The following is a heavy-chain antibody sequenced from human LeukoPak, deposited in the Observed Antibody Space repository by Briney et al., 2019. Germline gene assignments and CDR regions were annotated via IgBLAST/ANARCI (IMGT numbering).Heavy chain of an antibody. CDR2: IYYSGST. CDR3: SRGGLQARGVDP. J-gene: IGHJ5*01. Sequence: SETLSLTCTVSGGSISSSYYYWGWIRQPPGKGLEWIGSIYYSGSTYYNPSLKSRVTISVDTSKNQFSLKLSSVTAADTAVYFWSRGGLQARGVDPWGQGNLGTVSS. V-gene: IGHV4-39*07. D-gene: IGHD3-16*01. CDR1: GGSISSSYYY.